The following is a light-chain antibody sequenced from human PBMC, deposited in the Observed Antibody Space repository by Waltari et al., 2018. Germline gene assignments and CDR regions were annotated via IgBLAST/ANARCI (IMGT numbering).Light chain of an antibody. Sequence: QSLLTQAPSASAPPGQRITMTCSGSNSNIGKTTVNWYQQLPGTAPKLLGYRNDQRPSEVPDRVSGASSGTSAFLASSGLQLDDEADYYCATWDDSLNGWVFGGGTRLTVL. CDR2: RND. V-gene: IGLV1-44*01. J-gene: IGLJ3*02. CDR3: ATWDDSLNGWV. CDR1: NSNIGKTT.